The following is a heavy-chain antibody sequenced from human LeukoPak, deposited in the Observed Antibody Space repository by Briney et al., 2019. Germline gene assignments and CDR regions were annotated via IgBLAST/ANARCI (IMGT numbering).Heavy chain of an antibody. J-gene: IGHJ4*02. D-gene: IGHD1-26*01. CDR3: ATDLKGGSYHFDY. Sequence: ASVKVSCKVSGYTPTELSMHWVRQAPGKGLEWMGGFDPEDGETIYAQKFQGRVTMTEDTSTDTAYMELSSLRSEDTAVYYCATDLKGGSYHFDYWGQGTLVTVSS. CDR1: GYTPTELS. V-gene: IGHV1-24*01. CDR2: FDPEDGET.